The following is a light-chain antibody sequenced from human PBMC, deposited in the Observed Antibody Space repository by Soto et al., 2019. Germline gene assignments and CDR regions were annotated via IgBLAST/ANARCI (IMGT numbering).Light chain of an antibody. V-gene: IGKV1-39*01. CDR1: QSVDSS. CDR2: GAN. CDR3: QQSYSNSREM. Sequence: DIQMTQSPSSLSASVGDRVTMTCRASQSVDSSLNWYQHKPGKAPKLLIYGANSLQSGAPSRFSGSGSGTEFTLTITSLQPEDFATYFCQQSYSNSREMFGQGTKVEIK. J-gene: IGKJ1*01.